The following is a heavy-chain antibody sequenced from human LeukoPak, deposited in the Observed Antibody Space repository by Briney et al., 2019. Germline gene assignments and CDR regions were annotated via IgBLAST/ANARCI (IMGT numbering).Heavy chain of an antibody. J-gene: IGHJ4*02. CDR3: ARGGKATVVTM. CDR2: IYSSGST. V-gene: IGHV4-4*07. D-gene: IGHD4-23*01. CDR1: GGSINSYY. Sequence: SETLSLTCTVSGGSINSYYWSWIRQPAGKGLEWIGRIYSSGSTNYNPSLKSRVSMSVDTSRNQFSLKLTSVTAADTALYYCARGGKATVVTMWGQGILVTVSS.